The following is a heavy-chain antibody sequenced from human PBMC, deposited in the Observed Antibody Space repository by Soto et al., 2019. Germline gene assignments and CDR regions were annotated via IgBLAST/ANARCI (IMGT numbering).Heavy chain of an antibody. Sequence: SVKVSCKASGGSFNNYAISWVRQAPGQGLEWMGGIIPVFGTPNYAQKFQGRLTIIAGEYTTTAYMELSSLRSEDTALYYCATRSSGSFHFDYWGQGTLVSVSS. V-gene: IGHV1-69*13. CDR1: GGSFNNYA. J-gene: IGHJ4*02. D-gene: IGHD1-26*01. CDR2: IIPVFGTP. CDR3: ATRSSGSFHFDY.